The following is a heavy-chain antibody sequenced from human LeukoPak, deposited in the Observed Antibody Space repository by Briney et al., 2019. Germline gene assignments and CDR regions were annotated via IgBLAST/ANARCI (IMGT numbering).Heavy chain of an antibody. CDR3: ARTSSIAARRGYYYYGMDV. CDR1: GYTFTSYY. J-gene: IGHJ6*02. D-gene: IGHD6-6*01. CDR2: INPSGGST. V-gene: IGHV1-46*01. Sequence: ASVKVSCKASGYTFTSYYMRWVRQAPGQGLEWMGIINPSGGSTTYAQKFQGRVTMTRDTSISTAYMELSRLRSDDTAVYYCARTSSIAARRGYYYYGMDVWGQGTTVTVSS.